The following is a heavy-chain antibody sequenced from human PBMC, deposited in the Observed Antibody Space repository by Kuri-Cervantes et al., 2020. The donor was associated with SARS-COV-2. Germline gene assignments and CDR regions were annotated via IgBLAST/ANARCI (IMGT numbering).Heavy chain of an antibody. D-gene: IGHD3/OR15-3a*01. CDR2: ISSSGSYI. CDR1: GFTFSTYS. CDR3: AKLALWTGDHNGKFDC. J-gene: IGHJ4*02. Sequence: GGSLRLSCEASGFTFSTYSMNWVRQAPGKGLQWVASISSSGSYIHYADSVRGRFTISRDNDKDSVYLQMNSLRADDTAVYYCAKLALWTGDHNGKFDCWGQGTLVTVSS. V-gene: IGHV3-21*01.